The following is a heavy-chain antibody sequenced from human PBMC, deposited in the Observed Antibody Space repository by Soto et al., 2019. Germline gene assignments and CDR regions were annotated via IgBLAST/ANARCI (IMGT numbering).Heavy chain of an antibody. CDR3: AKDRYPGSSGPSGGFDY. D-gene: IGHD6-19*01. J-gene: IGHJ4*02. CDR1: GFTFDDYA. CDR2: ISWNSGSI. Sequence: EVQLVESGGGLVQPGRSLRLSCAASGFTFDDYAMHWVRQAPGKGLEWVSGISWNSGSIGYADSVKGRFTISRDNAKNSLYLQMNSLRAEDTALYYCAKDRYPGSSGPSGGFDYWGQGTLVTVSS. V-gene: IGHV3-9*01.